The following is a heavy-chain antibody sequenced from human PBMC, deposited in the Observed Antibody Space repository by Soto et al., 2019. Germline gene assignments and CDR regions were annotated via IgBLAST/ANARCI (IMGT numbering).Heavy chain of an antibody. CDR3: ARVIPGAEAWFHP. J-gene: IGHJ5*02. Sequence: VQLVQSGAEVKKTGESLKISCKGSEYTFTNFGVTWVRQAPGQGLEWMGWISPYTDDPSYAQKFQGRVTMTIDTSTSTAYLDLRSLTSDDTAVYYCARVIPGAEAWFHPWGQGTLVTVSS. V-gene: IGHV1-18*01. CDR2: ISPYTDDP. D-gene: IGHD2-2*01. CDR1: EYTFTNFG.